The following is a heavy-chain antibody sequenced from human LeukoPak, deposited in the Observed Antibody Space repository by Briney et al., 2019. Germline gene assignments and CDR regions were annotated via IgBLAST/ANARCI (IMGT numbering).Heavy chain of an antibody. CDR3: ARVGGTDAFDI. V-gene: IGHV3-64*01. J-gene: IGHJ3*02. CDR2: IDYGGGST. Sequence: GGSLRLSCAASGFTLNDYSMLWVRQAPGKGLEYVSAIDYGGGSTYYANSVKDRFTISRDNSKNTLSLQMGSLRAEDMAVYYCARVGGTDAFDIWGQGTMVTVSS. D-gene: IGHD2-15*01. CDR1: GFTLNDYS.